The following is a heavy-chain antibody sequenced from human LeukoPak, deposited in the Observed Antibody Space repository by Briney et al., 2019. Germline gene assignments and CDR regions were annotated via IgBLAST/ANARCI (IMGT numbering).Heavy chain of an antibody. D-gene: IGHD6-13*01. CDR1: GFTFSSYA. CDR3: AKVRGAALKMSYFDY. CDR2: ISGSGGST. J-gene: IGHJ4*02. Sequence: PGGSLRLSCAASGFTFSSYAMSWVRQAPGKGLEWVSAISGSGGSTYYADSVKGRFTISRDNSKNTLYLQMNSLRAEDTAVYYCAKVRGAALKMSYFDYWGQGTLVTVSS. V-gene: IGHV3-23*01.